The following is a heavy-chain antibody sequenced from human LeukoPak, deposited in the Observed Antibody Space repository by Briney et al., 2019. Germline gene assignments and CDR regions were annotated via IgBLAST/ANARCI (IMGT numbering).Heavy chain of an antibody. Sequence: PSETLSLTCTVSGASVNSGGYYWSWIRQLPGKGLEWIGYIYYSGSTYYSPSLKSRVIMSLDSSENQFSLTLASVTAADTGVYYCATGPHPYGLGLDWFDPWGQGTLVTVSS. CDR2: IYYSGST. CDR1: GASVNSGGYY. V-gene: IGHV4-31*03. J-gene: IGHJ5*02. D-gene: IGHD3-10*01. CDR3: ATGPHPYGLGLDWFDP.